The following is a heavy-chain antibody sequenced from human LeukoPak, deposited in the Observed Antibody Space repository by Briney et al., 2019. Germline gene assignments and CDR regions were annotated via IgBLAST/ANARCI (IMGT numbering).Heavy chain of an antibody. CDR3: ARGSVFGVAPGYYYGMDV. CDR1: GGSFSGYY. Sequence: SETLSLTCAVYGGSFSGYYWSWIRQPPGKGLEWIGYIYHSGSTYYNPSLKSRVTISVDRSKNQFSLKLSSVTAADTAVYYCARGSVFGVAPGYYYGMDVWGQGTTVTVSS. CDR2: IYHSGST. V-gene: IGHV4-34*01. D-gene: IGHD3-3*01. J-gene: IGHJ6*02.